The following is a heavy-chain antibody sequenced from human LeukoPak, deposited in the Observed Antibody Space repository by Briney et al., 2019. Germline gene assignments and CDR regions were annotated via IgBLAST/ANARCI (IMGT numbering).Heavy chain of an antibody. D-gene: IGHD4-17*01. J-gene: IGHJ4*02. CDR2: ISGGGGST. CDR1: GFTFSSYA. CDR3: AKTGGDYAFAPLFDY. V-gene: IGHV3-23*01. Sequence: GGSLRLSCAASGFTFSSYAMSWVRQAPGKGLEWVSAISGGGGSTYYADSVKGRFTISRDNSKNTLYLQMNSLRAEDTAVYYCAKTGGDYAFAPLFDYWGQGTLVTVSS.